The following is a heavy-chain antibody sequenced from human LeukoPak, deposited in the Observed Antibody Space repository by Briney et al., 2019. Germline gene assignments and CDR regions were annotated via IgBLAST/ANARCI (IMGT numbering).Heavy chain of an antibody. V-gene: IGHV5-51*01. CDR1: GYSFTSYC. CDR2: IYPGDSGP. CDR3: GMSGDRVPLQDDVFDV. J-gene: IGHJ3*01. Sequence: GESLKISCRVSGYSFTSYCIGWVRPMPGKGLEWMGIIYPGDSGPTYSPSFQGQVTISVDKSINTAYLQWSSLQASDTAMYYCGMSGDRVPLQDDVFDVWGQGTMVTVST. D-gene: IGHD1-26*01.